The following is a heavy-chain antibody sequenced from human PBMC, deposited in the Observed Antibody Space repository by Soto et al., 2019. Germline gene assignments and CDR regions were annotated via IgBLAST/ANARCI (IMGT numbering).Heavy chain of an antibody. Sequence: QVQLVQSGAEVKKPGSSVKVSCKASGGTFGNYSISWVRQAPGQGLEWMGGIIPIFGISNYPPKFQGRVTITAAESTSTAYMELSSLRSEDTAVYYCARDSKALAFGDYTLWGQGTLVTVSS. CDR3: ARDSKALAFGDYTL. V-gene: IGHV1-69*12. J-gene: IGHJ4*02. D-gene: IGHD4-17*01. CDR1: GGTFGNYS. CDR2: IIPIFGIS.